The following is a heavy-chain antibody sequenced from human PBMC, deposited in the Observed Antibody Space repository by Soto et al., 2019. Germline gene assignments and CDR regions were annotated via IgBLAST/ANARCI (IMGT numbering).Heavy chain of an antibody. CDR3: AKFVRSCGGTTGYTRADV. Sequence: SDTLSLTCSVSGGSVSSDTHYWSWIRQPPGKPLEWIGFIYSSGSTNYNPSLKSRVTMSVDTSKNQFSLRLRSVIVADTAVYHCAKFVRSCGGTTGYTRADVWGQGTTVTVSS. D-gene: IGHD2-15*01. J-gene: IGHJ6*02. CDR2: IYSSGST. V-gene: IGHV4-61*01. CDR1: GGSVSSDTHY.